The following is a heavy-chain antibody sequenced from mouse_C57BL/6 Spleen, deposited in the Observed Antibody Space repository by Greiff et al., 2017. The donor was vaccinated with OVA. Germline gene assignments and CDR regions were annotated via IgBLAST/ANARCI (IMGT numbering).Heavy chain of an antibody. CDR3: ARTGTGWYFDV. V-gene: IGHV5-17*01. Sequence: EVQRVESGGGLVKPGGSLKLSCAASGFTFSDYGMHWVRQAPEKGLEWVAYISSGSRTIYYADTVKGRFTISRYNAKNTLFLQMTSLRSEDTAMYYCARTGTGWYFDVWGTGTTVTVSS. D-gene: IGHD4-1*01. J-gene: IGHJ1*03. CDR1: GFTFSDYG. CDR2: ISSGSRTI.